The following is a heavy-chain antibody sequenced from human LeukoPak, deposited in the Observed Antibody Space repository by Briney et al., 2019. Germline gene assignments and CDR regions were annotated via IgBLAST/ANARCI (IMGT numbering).Heavy chain of an antibody. D-gene: IGHD2-2*01. J-gene: IGHJ6*03. Sequence: PGGSLRLSCAASGFTFSSYWMSWVRQAPGKGLEWVANIKQDGSEKYYVDSVKGRFTISRDNSKNTLYLQMNSLRAQETAVYYYATARDQYQLLGYSYYYYMDVWGKGNPVTVSS. CDR1: GFTFSSYW. CDR2: IKQDGSEK. CDR3: ATARDQYQLLGYSYYYYMDV. V-gene: IGHV3-7*01.